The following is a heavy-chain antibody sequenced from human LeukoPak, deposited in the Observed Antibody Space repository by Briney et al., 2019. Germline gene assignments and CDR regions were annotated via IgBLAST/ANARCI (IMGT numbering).Heavy chain of an antibody. V-gene: IGHV4-59*12. D-gene: IGHD2-21*02. Sequence: SETLSLTCTVSGGSISSYYWSWIRQPPGKGLEWIGYIYYSGSTNYNPSLKSRVTISVDTSKNQFSLKLSSVTAADTAVYYCARVAPNIVVVTAILNYYYYYYMDVWGKGTTVTISS. CDR1: GGSISSYY. J-gene: IGHJ6*03. CDR2: IYYSGST. CDR3: ARVAPNIVVVTAILNYYYYYYMDV.